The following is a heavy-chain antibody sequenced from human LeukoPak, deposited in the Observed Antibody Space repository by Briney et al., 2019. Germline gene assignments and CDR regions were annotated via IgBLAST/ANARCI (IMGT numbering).Heavy chain of an antibody. V-gene: IGHV3-30-3*01. D-gene: IGHD7-27*01. CDR1: GFTFSSYA. CDR2: ISYDGSNK. CDR3: ARGWNWGSLDY. Sequence: GRSLRLSCAASGFTFSSYAMHWVRQAPGEGLEWVAVISYDGSNKYYADSVKGRFTISRDNSKNTLYLQMNSLRAEDTAVYYCARGWNWGSLDYWGQGTLVTVSS. J-gene: IGHJ4*02.